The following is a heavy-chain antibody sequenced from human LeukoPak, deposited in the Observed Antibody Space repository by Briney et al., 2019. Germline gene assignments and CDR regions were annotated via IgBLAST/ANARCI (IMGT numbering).Heavy chain of an antibody. CDR1: GFTGYG. D-gene: IGHD3-10*01. CDR3: ATLRTDDTYYYGSGSYHRGYFDY. Sequence: GGSLRLSCAASGFTGYGMSWVRQAPGKGLEWGSAISVCGGSTYYADSVKGRFTISRDNSKNTLYLQMNSLRAEDTAVYYCATLRTDDTYYYGSGSYHRGYFDYWGQGTLVTVSS. J-gene: IGHJ4*02. CDR2: ISVCGGST. V-gene: IGHV3-23*01.